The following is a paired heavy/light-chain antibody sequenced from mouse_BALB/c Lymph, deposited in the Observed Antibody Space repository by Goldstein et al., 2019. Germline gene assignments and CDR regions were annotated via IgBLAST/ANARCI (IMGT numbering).Heavy chain of an antibody. J-gene: IGHJ3*01. V-gene: IGHV1-26*01. CDR3: ARGDYGSSFWFAY. CDR2: INPNNGDT. D-gene: IGHD1-1*01. Sequence: EVQLQQSGPELVKPGASVKMSCKASGYTFTDYYMKWVKQSHGKSLEWIGDINPNNGDTFYNQKFKGKATLTVDKSSSTAYMQLNSLTSEDSAVYYCARGDYGSSFWFAYWGQGTLVTVSA. CDR1: GYTFTDYY.
Light chain of an antibody. CDR1: QDISNY. Sequence: DIQMTQTTSSLSASLGDRVTISCRASQDISNYLNWYQQKPDGTVKLLIYYTSRLHSGVPSRFSGSGSGTDYSLTISNLEQEDIATYFCQQGNTLPWTFGGGTKLEIK. CDR3: QQGNTLPWT. V-gene: IGKV10-96*01. CDR2: YTS. J-gene: IGKJ1*01.